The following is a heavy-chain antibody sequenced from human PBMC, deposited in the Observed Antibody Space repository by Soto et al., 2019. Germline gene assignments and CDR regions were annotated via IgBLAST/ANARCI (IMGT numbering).Heavy chain of an antibody. J-gene: IGHJ6*02. CDR1: GGSFSGYY. D-gene: IGHD2-2*01. CDR2: INHSGST. CDR3: DREPEDIVVVPAATKHLVDYYGMDV. Sequence: SETLSLSCAVYGGSFSGYYWSWIRQPPGKGLEWIGEINHSGSTNYNPSLKSRVTISVDTSKNQFSLKLSSVTAADTAVYYCDREPEDIVVVPAATKHLVDYYGMDVSGQGTTVPVSS. V-gene: IGHV4-34*01.